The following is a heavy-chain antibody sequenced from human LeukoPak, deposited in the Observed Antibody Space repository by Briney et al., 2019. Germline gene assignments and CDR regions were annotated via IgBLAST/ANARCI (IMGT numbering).Heavy chain of an antibody. V-gene: IGHV3-23*01. J-gene: IGHJ4*02. D-gene: IGHD4-23*01. CDR3: AKPLEKYPYGGNFDY. Sequence: GGSLRLSCEASGFTFSSYAMSWVREAPGRGLAWVSVISSSADSTYYAHTVKGRFTISRDNSKNTLYLKMNNLRAEDTAVYYCAKPLEKYPYGGNFDYWGQGTPVTVSS. CDR2: ISSSADST. CDR1: GFTFSSYA.